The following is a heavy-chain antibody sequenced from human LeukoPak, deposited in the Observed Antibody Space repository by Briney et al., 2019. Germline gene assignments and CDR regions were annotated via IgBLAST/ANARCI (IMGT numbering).Heavy chain of an antibody. CDR1: GRSFSGYY. V-gene: IGHV4-34*01. D-gene: IGHD5-18*01. Sequence: SETLSLTCAVYGRSFSGYYWSWIRQPPGKGLEWIGEINHSGSTNYNPSLKSRVTISVDTSKNQFSLKLSSVTAADTAVYYCARGQLCDYWGQGTLVTVSS. CDR3: ARGQLCDY. J-gene: IGHJ4*02. CDR2: INHSGST.